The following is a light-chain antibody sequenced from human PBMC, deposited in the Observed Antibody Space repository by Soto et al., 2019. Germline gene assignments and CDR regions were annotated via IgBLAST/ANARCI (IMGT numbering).Light chain of an antibody. CDR3: QQGYTVPPT. J-gene: IGKJ1*01. V-gene: IGKV1-39*01. CDR2: AAF. CDR1: QSINTD. Sequence: IQMTQSPSSLSASVGDRVTITCRASQSINTDLNWYQQKPGEAPKLLIYAAFTLQSGVPSGFSGSGSGTEFTLTISSLQPEDSAIYYCQQGYTVPPTFGKGTRVEVK.